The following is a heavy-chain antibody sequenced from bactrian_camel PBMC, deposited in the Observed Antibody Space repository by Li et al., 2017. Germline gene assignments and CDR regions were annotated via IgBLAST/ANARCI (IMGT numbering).Heavy chain of an antibody. CDR2: IDTDGMT. D-gene: IGHD1*01. V-gene: IGHV3S57*01. CDR1: GLPISSYC. J-gene: IGHJ4*01. Sequence: QLVESGGGLVQAGGSLRLSCAASGLPISSYCMGWFRQAPGKEREGVAAIDTDGMTTYAYSVKGRFTISQDNAKTTLYLQMNSLKPEDTAMYYCAAAPYVGASGYCYAHLVTEYSNSGQGTQVTVS. CDR3: AAAPYVGASGYCYAHLVTEYSN.